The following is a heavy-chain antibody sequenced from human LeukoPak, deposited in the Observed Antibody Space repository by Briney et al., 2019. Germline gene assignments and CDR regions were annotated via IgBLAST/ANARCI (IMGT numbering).Heavy chain of an antibody. CDR1: GFTFSSYW. D-gene: IGHD4-17*01. J-gene: IGHJ3*02. CDR3: VRDRAVSPFPPDAFDM. CDR2: INSDGTGT. V-gene: IGHV3-74*03. Sequence: GGSLRLSCAASGFTFSSYWMHWVRQAPGKGPVWVSRINSDGTGTMYADSVKGRFAISRDNAKNTLYLQMNSLRAEDTAVYYCVRDRAVSPFPPDAFDMWGQGTMVTVAS.